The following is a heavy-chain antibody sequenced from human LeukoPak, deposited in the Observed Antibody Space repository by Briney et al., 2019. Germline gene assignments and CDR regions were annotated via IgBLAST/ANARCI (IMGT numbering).Heavy chain of an antibody. CDR2: IYTSGST. Sequence: PSETLSLTCTVSGGSISSYYWSWIRQPPGKGLEGIGYIYTSGSTNYNPSLKSRVTISVDTSKNQFSLKLSSVTAADTAVYYCARRSYSSSWYGSFDYWGQGTLVTVSS. J-gene: IGHJ4*02. V-gene: IGHV4-4*09. D-gene: IGHD6-13*01. CDR1: GGSISSYY. CDR3: ARRSYSSSWYGSFDY.